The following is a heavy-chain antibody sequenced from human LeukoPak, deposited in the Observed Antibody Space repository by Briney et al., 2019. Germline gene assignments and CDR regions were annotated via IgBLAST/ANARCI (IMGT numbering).Heavy chain of an antibody. J-gene: IGHJ5*02. D-gene: IGHD2-21*02. CDR2: IYYSGST. V-gene: IGHV4-59*08. CDR3: ARHSDLGWFDP. Sequence: SETLSLTCTVSGGSISSYYWSWIRQPPGKGLEWIGYIYYSGSTNYNPSLKSRVTISVDTSKNQFSLKLSSVTAADTAVYYCARHSDLGWFDPWGQGTLVTVSS. CDR1: GGSISSYY.